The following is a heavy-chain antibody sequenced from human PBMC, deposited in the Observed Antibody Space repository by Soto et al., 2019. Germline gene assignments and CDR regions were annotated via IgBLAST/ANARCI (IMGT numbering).Heavy chain of an antibody. J-gene: IGHJ3*02. D-gene: IGHD1-26*01. CDR1: GFTFSSYS. V-gene: IGHV3-21*01. CDR3: ARDSGSYYDAYDI. CDR2: ISSSSSYI. Sequence: GGSLRLSCAASGFTFSSYSMNWVRQAPGMGLEWVSSISSSSSYIYYAGSVKGRFTISRDNAKNSLYLQMNSLRAEDTAVYYCARDSGSYYDAYDIWGQGTMVTVSS.